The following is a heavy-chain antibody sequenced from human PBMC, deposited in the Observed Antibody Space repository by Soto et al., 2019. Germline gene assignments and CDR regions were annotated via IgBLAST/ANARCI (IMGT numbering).Heavy chain of an antibody. J-gene: IGHJ4*02. Sequence: QVQLQESGPGLVKPSETLSLTCTVSGGSISSYYWSWIRQPPGKGLEWIGYIYFTGSTNYNPSLKSRVTISVDTSKNQFSLKVNSVTAADTAVYYCARGSCSSASCYTGDYWGQGTLVTVSS. CDR3: ARGSCSSASCYTGDY. D-gene: IGHD2-2*01. CDR1: GGSISSYY. V-gene: IGHV4-59*01. CDR2: IYFTGST.